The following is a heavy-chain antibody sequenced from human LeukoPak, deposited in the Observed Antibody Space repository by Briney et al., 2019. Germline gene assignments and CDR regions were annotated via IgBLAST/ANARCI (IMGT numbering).Heavy chain of an antibody. J-gene: IGHJ5*02. CDR3: ARLYDSSGYTNWLDP. D-gene: IGHD3-22*01. CDR1: VGSISSHY. V-gene: IGHV4-59*11. CDR2: IYYSGST. Sequence: SETLSLTCTVSVGSISSHYWSWLRQPPGKGLEWIGYIYYSGSTKYNPSLKSRVTISVDTSESQFSLKLSSVTAADTAVYYCARLYDSSGYTNWLDPWGQGTLVTVSS.